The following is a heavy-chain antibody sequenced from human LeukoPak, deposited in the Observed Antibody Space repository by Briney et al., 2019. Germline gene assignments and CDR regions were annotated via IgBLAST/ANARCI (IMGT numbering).Heavy chain of an antibody. CDR2: ISTSTGDT. CDR1: GYSFILYG. V-gene: IGHV1-18*01. D-gene: IGHD3-10*01. J-gene: IGHJ4*02. Sequence: ASVKVSCKTSGYSFILYGISWVRQAPGQGPEWMGWISTSTGDTKYTQKFQGRVTLTTDTSTSTAYMELSSLRSDDTAVYYCARGRFGEVASGDYWGQGTLVTVSS. CDR3: ARGRFGEVASGDY.